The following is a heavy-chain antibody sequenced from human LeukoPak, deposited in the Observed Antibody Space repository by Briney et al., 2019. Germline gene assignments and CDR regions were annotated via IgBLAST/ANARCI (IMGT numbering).Heavy chain of an antibody. CDR3: ATRGGSGWYGAYYYYMDV. V-gene: IGHV3-23*01. D-gene: IGHD6-19*01. CDR2: ISGSGGST. CDR1: GFTFSSYA. J-gene: IGHJ6*03. Sequence: GGSLRLSCAASGFTFSSYAMSWVRQAPGKGLEWVSAISGSGGSTYYADSVKGRFTISRDNSKNTLYLQMNSLRAEDTAVYYCATRGGSGWYGAYYYYMDVWGKGTTVTVSS.